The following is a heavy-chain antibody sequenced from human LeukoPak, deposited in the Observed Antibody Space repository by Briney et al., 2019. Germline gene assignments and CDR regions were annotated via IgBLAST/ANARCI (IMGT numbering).Heavy chain of an antibody. CDR2: IWYDGSNK. Sequence: GRSLRLSCAASGFTFSSYGMHWVRQAPGKGLEWVAVIWYDGSNKYYADSVKGRFTISRDNSKNTLYPQMNSLRAEDTAVYYCARDLSFGYSYGKDWGQGTLVTVSS. V-gene: IGHV3-33*01. CDR1: GFTFSSYG. CDR3: ARDLSFGYSYGKD. J-gene: IGHJ4*02. D-gene: IGHD5-18*01.